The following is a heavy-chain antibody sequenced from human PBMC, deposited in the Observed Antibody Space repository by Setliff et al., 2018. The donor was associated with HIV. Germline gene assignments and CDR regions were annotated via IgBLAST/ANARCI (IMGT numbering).Heavy chain of an antibody. Sequence: ASVKVSCKASGGTFSSYAISWVRQAPGQGLEWMGGIIPIFGTANYAQKFQGRVTITADESTSTAYMELSSLRSEDTAVYYCARVDYGDGGYYFDYWGQGTLVTVSS. V-gene: IGHV1-69*13. CDR1: GGTFSSYA. D-gene: IGHD4-17*01. CDR2: IIPIFGTA. J-gene: IGHJ4*02. CDR3: ARVDYGDGGYYFDY.